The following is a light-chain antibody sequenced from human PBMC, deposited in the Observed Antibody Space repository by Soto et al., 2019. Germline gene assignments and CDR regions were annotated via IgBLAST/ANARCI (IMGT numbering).Light chain of an antibody. J-gene: IGKJ1*01. CDR1: QGIGTY. CDR3: QQTYSTPPWT. Sequence: DIHLTQSPSSLSASVGDRVTISCRATQGIGTYLTWNQQKPGRAPNLLIYDASTLQTGAPSRFSGRASATDFTLTISSLQPEDVGTYFCQQTYSTPPWTFGQGTRVEI. V-gene: IGKV1-39*01. CDR2: DAS.